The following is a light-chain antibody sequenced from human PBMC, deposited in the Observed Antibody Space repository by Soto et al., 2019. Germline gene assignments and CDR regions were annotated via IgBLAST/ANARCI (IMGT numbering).Light chain of an antibody. CDR1: QGISSA. Sequence: AIQLTQSPSSLSASVGDRVTITCRASQGISSALAWYQQKPGKAPKLLIYDASSLESGVPSRFSGSGSGTGFTLPISSLQPEDFATYYCQQFNSYHLGYTFGQGTKLEIK. V-gene: IGKV1-13*02. CDR3: QQFNSYHLGYT. CDR2: DAS. J-gene: IGKJ2*01.